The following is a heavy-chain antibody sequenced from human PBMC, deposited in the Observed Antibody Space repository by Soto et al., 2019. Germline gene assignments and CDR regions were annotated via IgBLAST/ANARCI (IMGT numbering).Heavy chain of an antibody. J-gene: IGHJ4*02. CDR3: VIGREWRFDYSNFEF. CDR1: GFTFQEYE. V-gene: IGHV3-11*04. Sequence: GGSLRLSCVTSGFTFQEYEMNWIRQAPGKGLEWVAYITGRPRTIHYADSVKGRFTISRDNAKKTLYLQMDRLRPEDTSLYYCVIGREWRFDYSNFEFWGRGTQVTVSS. D-gene: IGHD2-15*01. CDR2: ITGRPRTI.